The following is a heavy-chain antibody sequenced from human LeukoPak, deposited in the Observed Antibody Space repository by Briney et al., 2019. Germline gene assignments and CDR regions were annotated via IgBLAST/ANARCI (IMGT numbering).Heavy chain of an antibody. Sequence: SETLSLTRTVSGGSLSSSSYYWGWIRQPPGKGLEWIGSIYYSGSTYYNPSLKSRVTISVDTSKNQFSLKLSSVTAADTAVYYCATSGGPLNWFDPWGQGTLVTVSS. CDR3: ATSGGPLNWFDP. J-gene: IGHJ5*02. CDR1: GGSLSSSSYY. CDR2: IYYSGST. V-gene: IGHV4-39*01.